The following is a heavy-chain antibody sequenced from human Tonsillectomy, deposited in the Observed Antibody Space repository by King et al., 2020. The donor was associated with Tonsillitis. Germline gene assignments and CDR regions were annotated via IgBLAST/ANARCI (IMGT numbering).Heavy chain of an antibody. J-gene: IGHJ4*02. V-gene: IGHV3-48*03. D-gene: IGHD3-10*01. CDR3: AREFGAGDFDY. CDR1: GFTFSSYE. Sequence: VQLVESGGGLVQPGGSLRLSCAASGFTFSSYEMNWVRQAPGKGLEWVSYISSSGSTIYYADSVKGRFTISRDNAKNSLYLQMNSLGAEDTAVYYCAREFGAGDFDYWGQGTLVTVSS. CDR2: ISSSGSTI.